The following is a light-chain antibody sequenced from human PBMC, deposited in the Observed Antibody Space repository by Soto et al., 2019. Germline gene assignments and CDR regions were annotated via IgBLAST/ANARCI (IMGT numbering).Light chain of an antibody. CDR1: SSNIGSNY. J-gene: IGLJ1*01. CDR3: AAWDDSLSGSYV. V-gene: IGLV1-47*01. CDR2: RNN. Sequence: QSALTQPPSASGTPGQRVTISCSGSSSNIGSNYVYWYQQLPGTAPKLLIYRNNQRPSGVPDRFSGSKSGTSASLAISGLRSEDGADYYCAAWDDSLSGSYVFGTGTKVTVL.